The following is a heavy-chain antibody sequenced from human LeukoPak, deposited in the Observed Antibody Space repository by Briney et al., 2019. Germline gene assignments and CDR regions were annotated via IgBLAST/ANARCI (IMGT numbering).Heavy chain of an antibody. CDR3: AGGGYDFWSGYYPFDY. V-gene: IGHV4-59*01. CDR2: IYYSGST. Sequence: PSETLSLTCTVSGGSISSYYWSWIRQPPGKGLEWIRYIYYSGSTNYNPSLKSRVTISVDTSKNQFSLKLSSVTAADTAVYYCAGGGYDFWSGYYPFDYWGQGTLVTVSS. CDR1: GGSISSYY. D-gene: IGHD3-3*01. J-gene: IGHJ4*02.